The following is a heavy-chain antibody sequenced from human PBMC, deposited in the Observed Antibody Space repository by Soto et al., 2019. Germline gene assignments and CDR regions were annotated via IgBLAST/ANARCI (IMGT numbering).Heavy chain of an antibody. J-gene: IGHJ4*02. Sequence: SETIRLTCTVCSDCVKIGVYSLSWIRQPPGKGLEWIGYIYHSGSTYYNPSLKSRVTISVDRSKNQFSLKLSSVTAADTAVYYCARVKSGYYDSGGYYFDYWGQGTLVTVSS. CDR1: SDCVKIGVYS. CDR2: IYHSGST. V-gene: IGHV4-30-2*01. D-gene: IGHD3-22*01. CDR3: ARVKSGYYDSGGYYFDY.